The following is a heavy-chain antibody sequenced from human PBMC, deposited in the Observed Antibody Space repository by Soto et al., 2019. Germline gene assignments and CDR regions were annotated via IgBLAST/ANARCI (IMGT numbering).Heavy chain of an antibody. CDR3: ARVDVYVTPSPQDV. Sequence: QVQLVQSGAEVKNPGASVKVSCKASGYTFTRYGIGWARQAPGQGLEWMGWINTYNGNTNYAQNVQGRVTLTTDTSTSTAYMELRGLRSNDTAIYYCARVDVYVTPSPQDVWGQVTTVIVSS. V-gene: IGHV1-18*01. J-gene: IGHJ6*02. CDR2: INTYNGNT. CDR1: GYTFTRYG. D-gene: IGHD3-16*01.